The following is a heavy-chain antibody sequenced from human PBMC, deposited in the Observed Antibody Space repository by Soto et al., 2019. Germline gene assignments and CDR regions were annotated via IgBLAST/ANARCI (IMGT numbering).Heavy chain of an antibody. J-gene: IGHJ4*02. CDR3: ARGQSPYTIRFYGSGSCYFDY. D-gene: IGHD3-10*01. CDR1: GGSFSGYY. V-gene: IGHV4-34*01. CDR2: INHSGST. Sequence: WETLSLTCAVYGGSFSGYYWSWIRHPPGKGLEWIGEINHSGSTNYNPSLKSRVTISVDTSKNQFSLKLSSVTAADTAVYYCARGQSPYTIRFYGSGSCYFDYWGQGTLVTVSS.